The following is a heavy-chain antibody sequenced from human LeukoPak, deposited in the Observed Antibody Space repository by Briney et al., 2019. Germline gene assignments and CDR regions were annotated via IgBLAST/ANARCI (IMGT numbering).Heavy chain of an antibody. CDR1: GGSISSYY. J-gene: IGHJ4*02. CDR3: ARARRCSSTSCHRTYYFDY. V-gene: IGHV4-59*12. D-gene: IGHD2-2*01. Sequence: SSETLSLTCTVSGGSISSYYWSWIRQPPGKGLEWIGYIYYSGSTNYNPSLKSRVTISVDTSKNQFSLKLSSVTAADTAVYYCARARRCSSTSCHRTYYFDYWGQGTLVTVSS. CDR2: IYYSGST.